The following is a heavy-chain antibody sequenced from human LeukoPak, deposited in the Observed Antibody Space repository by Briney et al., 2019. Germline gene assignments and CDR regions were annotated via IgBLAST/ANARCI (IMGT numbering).Heavy chain of an antibody. Sequence: PRASVKVSCKASGGTFSSYAMSWVRQAPGQGLEWMGGIIPIFGTANYAQKFQGRVTITTDESKSTAYMELSSLRSEDTAVYYCARTRRGYSYGFPMYFDYWGQGTLVTVSS. CDR3: ARTRRGYSYGFPMYFDY. CDR2: IIPIFGTA. D-gene: IGHD5-18*01. CDR1: GGTFSSYA. J-gene: IGHJ4*02. V-gene: IGHV1-69*05.